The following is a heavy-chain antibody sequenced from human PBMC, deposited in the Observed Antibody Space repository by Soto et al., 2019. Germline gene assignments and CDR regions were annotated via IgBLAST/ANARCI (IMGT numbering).Heavy chain of an antibody. Sequence: QVQLVESGGGVVQPGRSLRLSCAASGFTFSSYGMHWVRQAPGKGLEWVAVISYDGSNKYYADSVKGRFTISRDNSKNTPDLQMNSLSAEDKAVYYCLVLSSWPYYFDYWGQGTLVTVSS. CDR1: GFTFSSYG. CDR2: ISYDGSNK. CDR3: LVLSSWPYYFDY. V-gene: IGHV3-30*03. D-gene: IGHD6-13*01. J-gene: IGHJ4*02.